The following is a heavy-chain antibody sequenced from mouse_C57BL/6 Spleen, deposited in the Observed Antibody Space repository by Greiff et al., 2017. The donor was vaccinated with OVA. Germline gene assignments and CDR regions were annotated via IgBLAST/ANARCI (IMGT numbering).Heavy chain of an antibody. CDR3: ANWEGYFDV. D-gene: IGHD4-1*02. CDR2: IYPGDGDT. J-gene: IGHJ1*03. Sequence: VQLQQSGPELVKPGASVKISCKASGYAFSSSWLNWVKQRPGKGLEWIGRIYPGDGDTNYNGKFKGKATLPAAKSSRTAYLQLTSPTSEPSAVYFCANWEGYFDVWGTGTTVTVSS. V-gene: IGHV1-82*01. CDR1: GYAFSSSW.